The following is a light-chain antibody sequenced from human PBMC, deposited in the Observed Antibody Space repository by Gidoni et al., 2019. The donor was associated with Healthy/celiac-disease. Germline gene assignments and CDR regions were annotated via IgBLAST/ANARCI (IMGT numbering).Light chain of an antibody. CDR3: QQYYSTPWT. CDR2: WAS. Sequence: DIVMTQSPGSLAVSLGDRATINCKSSQSVLYSSNNKNYLAWYQQKPGQPPKLLLYWASTRESGVPDRFSGSGSGTDFTLTISSLQAEDVAVYYCQQYYSTPWTFGQGTKVEIK. CDR1: QSVLYSSNNKNY. V-gene: IGKV4-1*01. J-gene: IGKJ1*01.